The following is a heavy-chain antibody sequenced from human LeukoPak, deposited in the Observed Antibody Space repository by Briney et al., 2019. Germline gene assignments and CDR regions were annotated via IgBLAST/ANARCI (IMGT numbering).Heavy chain of an antibody. CDR3: ARAAEFGVVNNWFDP. J-gene: IGHJ5*02. V-gene: IGHV1-69*05. CDR1: GGTFSSYA. Sequence: ASVKVSCKASGGTFSSYAISWVRQAPGQGLEWMGGIIPIFGTANYAQKFQGRVTITTDESTRTAYMELSSLRSEDTAVYYCARAAEFGVVNNWFDPWGQGTLVTVSS. D-gene: IGHD3-3*01. CDR2: IIPIFGTA.